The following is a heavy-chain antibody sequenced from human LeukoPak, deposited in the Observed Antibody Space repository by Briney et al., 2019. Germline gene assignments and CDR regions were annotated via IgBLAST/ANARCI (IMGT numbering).Heavy chain of an antibody. J-gene: IGHJ4*02. CDR2: ITGDGGRT. Sequence: GGSLRLSCAASGFTFDDYAMHWVRQAPGKGLEWVSFITGDGGRTYYADSVKGRFTISRDNAKNSLYLHMNSLRAEDTAVYYCARFPKRVDFWFWVDYWGQGTLVTVSS. V-gene: IGHV3-43*02. CDR1: GFTFDDYA. D-gene: IGHD3-3*01. CDR3: ARFPKRVDFWFWVDY.